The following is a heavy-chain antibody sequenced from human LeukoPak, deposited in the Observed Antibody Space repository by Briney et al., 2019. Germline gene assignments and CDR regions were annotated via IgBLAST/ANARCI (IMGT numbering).Heavy chain of an antibody. J-gene: IGHJ4*02. V-gene: IGHV3-7*01. D-gene: IGHD4-17*01. CDR3: ARDPHHGALDY. CDR1: GLPLRACG. CDR2: INQDGSAQ. Sequence: GGPLRPPLPALGLPLRACGLVGSGRAQGKGRKWVADINQDGSAQFYVDSVKGRFTVSRDNAKNSLYLQMNSLRAEDTAVYYCARDPHHGALDYWGQGALVTVSS.